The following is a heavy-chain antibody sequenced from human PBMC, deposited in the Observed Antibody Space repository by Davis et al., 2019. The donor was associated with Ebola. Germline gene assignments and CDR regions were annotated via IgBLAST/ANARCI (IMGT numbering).Heavy chain of an antibody. CDR2: INPNSGGT. CDR1: GYTFTGYY. D-gene: IGHD6-13*01. CDR3: ASSAAGTLVFGYYYGMDV. V-gene: IGHV1-2*04. Sequence: AASVKVSCKASGYTFTGYYMHWVRQAPGQGLEWMGWINPNSGGTNYAQKFQGWVTMTRDTSTSTVYMELSSLRSEDTAVYYCASSAAGTLVFGYYYGMDVWGQGTTVTVSS. J-gene: IGHJ6*02.